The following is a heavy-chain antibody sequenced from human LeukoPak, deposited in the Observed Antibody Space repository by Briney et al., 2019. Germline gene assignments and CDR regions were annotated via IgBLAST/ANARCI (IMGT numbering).Heavy chain of an antibody. D-gene: IGHD6-13*01. CDR3: ARGAGNDP. Sequence: GGSLRLSCAASGFTFSSYAMHWVRQAPGKGLEWVAVISYDGSNKYYADSVKGRFTISRDNAKNSLCLQMNSLRAEDTAVYYCARGAGNDPWGQGTLVTVSS. J-gene: IGHJ5*02. CDR2: ISYDGSNK. CDR1: GFTFSSYA. V-gene: IGHV3-30-3*01.